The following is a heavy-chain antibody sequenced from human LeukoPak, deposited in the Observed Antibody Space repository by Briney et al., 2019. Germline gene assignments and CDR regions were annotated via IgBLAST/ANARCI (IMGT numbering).Heavy chain of an antibody. J-gene: IGHJ6*04. D-gene: IGHD1-1*01. CDR3: TRGEFNYNDGYYHGMDV. CDR1: GGTFSSSG. Sequence: SVKVSCKASGGTFSSSGINWVRQAPGQGLEWVGGIIPIFDTPNYAHKFQGRVTITADKSTSTAYMELSSLRSEDTAVYYCTRGEFNYNDGYYHGMDVWGKGTTVTVSS. CDR2: IIPIFDTP. V-gene: IGHV1-69*06.